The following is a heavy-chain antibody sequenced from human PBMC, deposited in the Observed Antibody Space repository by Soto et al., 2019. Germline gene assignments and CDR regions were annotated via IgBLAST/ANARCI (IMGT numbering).Heavy chain of an antibody. D-gene: IGHD6-13*01. CDR3: ARNFDIAATGTACAS. V-gene: IGHV4-4*07. CDR1: GGSISGHY. CDR2: IYSSGTT. Sequence: QVQLQESGPSLVRPSETLSLTCSVSGGSISGHYWSWIRLPAGRRLQWVGRIYSSGTTNYNPSLKSRVRMSVDTDRNSFSLRLDSVTAADTAVYYCARNFDIAATGTACASWGRGVLVTVSS. J-gene: IGHJ5*02.